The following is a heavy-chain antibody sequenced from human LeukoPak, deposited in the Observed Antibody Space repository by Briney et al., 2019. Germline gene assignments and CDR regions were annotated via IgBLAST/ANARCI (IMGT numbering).Heavy chain of an antibody. CDR2: MKGDGSVK. CDR1: GSTFSIYW. V-gene: IGHV3-7*01. Sequence: GGSLRLSCAAAGSTFSIYWMSWVRQAPGKGLEWVASMKGDGSVKHFLDSVEGRFTISRDNAKNSLYLQMNSLRAEDTAIYYCARWDAYYTGGIGYSGDLAFDFWGQGTLVTVSS. CDR3: ARWDAYYTGGIGYSGDLAFDF. D-gene: IGHD2-8*02. J-gene: IGHJ3*01.